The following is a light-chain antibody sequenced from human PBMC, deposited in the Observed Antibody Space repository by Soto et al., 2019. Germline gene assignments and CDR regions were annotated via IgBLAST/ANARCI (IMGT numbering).Light chain of an antibody. CDR1: SSDGGGYNY. V-gene: IGLV2-14*01. J-gene: IGLJ1*01. Sequence: QSVLTQPASVSWSPGQSVTISCTGTSSDGGGYNYVSWYQQHPVKAPKLMIYDVTNRPSGVSDRFSGSKSGNTASLTISGLQAEDEADYYCRSYTSSSTPYVFGTGTKVTVL. CDR3: RSYTSSSTPYV. CDR2: DVT.